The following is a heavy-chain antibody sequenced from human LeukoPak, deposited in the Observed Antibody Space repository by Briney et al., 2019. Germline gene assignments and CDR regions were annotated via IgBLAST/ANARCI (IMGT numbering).Heavy chain of an antibody. CDR1: GFTFSSYS. V-gene: IGHV3-21*01. J-gene: IGHJ6*02. CDR3: AGRARYYYYGMDV. CDR2: ISSSSSYI. Sequence: GGSLRLSCVASGFTFSSYSMNWVRQAPGKGLEWVSFISSSSSYIYYRDSVKGRFTISRDNAKNSLYLQMNSLRAEDTAVYYCAGRARYYYYGMDVWGQGTTVTVSS. D-gene: IGHD1-26*01.